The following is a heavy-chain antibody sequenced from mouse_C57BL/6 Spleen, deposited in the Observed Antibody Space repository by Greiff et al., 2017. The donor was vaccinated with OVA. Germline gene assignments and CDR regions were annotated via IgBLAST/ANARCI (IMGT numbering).Heavy chain of an antibody. Sequence: EVKLMESGGGLVQSGRSLRLSCATSGFTFSDFYMEWVRQAPGKGLEWIAASRNKANDYTTEYSASVKGRFIVSRDTSQSILYLQMNALRAEDTAIYYCARDMGGSYFDVWGTGTTVTVSS. CDR1: GFTFSDFY. CDR3: ARDMGGSYFDV. D-gene: IGHD4-1*01. V-gene: IGHV7-1*01. CDR2: SRNKANDYTT. J-gene: IGHJ1*03.